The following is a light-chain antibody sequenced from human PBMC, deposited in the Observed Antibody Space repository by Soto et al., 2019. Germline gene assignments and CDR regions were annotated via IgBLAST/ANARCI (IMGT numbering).Light chain of an antibody. CDR1: SSDIGRYNY. J-gene: IGLJ1*01. V-gene: IGLV2-14*01. Sequence: QSVLTQPASVSGSPGQSITISCTGTSSDIGRYNYVSWYQHHPGKAPKVMIYEVSSRPSGVSNRFSGSKSGSTASLTISGLLAEDEADYYCSSYTTSKTRVFGTGTKVTVL. CDR3: SSYTTSKTRV. CDR2: EVS.